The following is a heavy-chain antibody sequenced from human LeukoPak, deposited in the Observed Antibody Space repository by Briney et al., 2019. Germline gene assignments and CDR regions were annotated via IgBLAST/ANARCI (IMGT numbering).Heavy chain of an antibody. V-gene: IGHV4-61*02. CDR3: ARDRGTWNDDGFDY. D-gene: IGHD1-1*01. Sequence: SETLSLTCTVSGDSISSGDYYWSWIRQPAGKGLEWIGRIYVSGSTNYNPSLKSRVTMSVDTSKNQFSLKLSSVTAADTAVYYCARDRGTWNDDGFDYWGQGTLVTVSS. CDR1: GDSISSGDYY. J-gene: IGHJ4*02. CDR2: IYVSGST.